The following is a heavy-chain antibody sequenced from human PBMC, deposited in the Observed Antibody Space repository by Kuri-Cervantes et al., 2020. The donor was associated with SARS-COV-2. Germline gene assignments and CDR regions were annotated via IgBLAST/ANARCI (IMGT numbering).Heavy chain of an antibody. Sequence: SETLSLTCTDSGGSISSSSYYWGWIRQPPGKGLEWIGSIYYSGSTYYNPSLKSRVTISVDTSKNQFSLKLSSVTAADTAVYYCARSPDLWWFDPWGQGTLVTVSS. CDR1: GGSISSSSYY. V-gene: IGHV4-39*07. CDR3: ARSPDLWWFDP. CDR2: IYYSGST. D-gene: IGHD3-3*01. J-gene: IGHJ5*02.